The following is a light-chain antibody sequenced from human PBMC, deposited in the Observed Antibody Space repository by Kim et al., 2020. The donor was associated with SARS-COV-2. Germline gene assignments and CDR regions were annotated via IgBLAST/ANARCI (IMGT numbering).Light chain of an antibody. Sequence: LCPGDVATLSSRARQSVDGYFAWLQQKPGQAPRLLISNASNRAAGVPARFSGSGSGTDFTLTISSLEAEDFAVYYCQQRRKSITFGQGTRLEIK. V-gene: IGKV3-11*01. CDR3: QQRRKSIT. CDR1: QSVDGY. CDR2: NAS. J-gene: IGKJ5*01.